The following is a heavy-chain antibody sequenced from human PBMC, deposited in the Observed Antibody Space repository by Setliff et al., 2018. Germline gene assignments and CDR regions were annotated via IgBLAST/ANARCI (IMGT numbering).Heavy chain of an antibody. V-gene: IGHV4-39*07. D-gene: IGHD3-9*01. J-gene: IGHJ4*02. CDR3: ARGIEYYDILTGYSPRFDY. CDR1: GFSINSGTHF. Sequence: SETLSLTCTVSGFSINSGTHFWGWIRQPPGKGLEWIGRIHYSGSTYYNASLKSRVTISLDTSKNQFSLNLTSVTAADTAVYYCARGIEYYDILTGYSPRFDYWGQGTLVTVSS. CDR2: IHYSGST.